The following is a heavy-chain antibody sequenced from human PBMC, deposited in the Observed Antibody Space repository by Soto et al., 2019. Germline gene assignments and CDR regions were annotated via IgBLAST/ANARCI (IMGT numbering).Heavy chain of an antibody. CDR3: VRQPLANLALYGMDV. J-gene: IGHJ6*02. Sequence: PSQTLSLTCAISGDSVSANNAAWNWIRQSPSRGLERLGRTYFRSKWNYDYAESVKSRLTITPDTTNNQISLQLNSVIPEDAAVYYCVRQPLANLALYGMDVWGQGTTVTVSS. CDR2: TYFRSKWNY. D-gene: IGHD6-6*01. CDR1: GDSVSANNAA. V-gene: IGHV6-1*01.